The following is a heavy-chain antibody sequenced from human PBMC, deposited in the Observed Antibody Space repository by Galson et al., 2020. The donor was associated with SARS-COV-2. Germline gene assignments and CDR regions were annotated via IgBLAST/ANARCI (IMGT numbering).Heavy chain of an antibody. V-gene: IGHV4-39*01. Sequence: SRALSLTCTVSGGSITSSPSYWGWIRPAPGKGLEWVASVYYSGTTYYNPSLKSRVTISVDRSKNQFSLTLSSVTAADMALYYCARHMSGVTVTSAFHLWGQGTLVSVSS. J-gene: IGHJ3*01. CDR3: ARHMSGVTVTSAFHL. D-gene: IGHD3-10*01. CDR2: VYYSGTT. CDR1: GGSITSSPSY.